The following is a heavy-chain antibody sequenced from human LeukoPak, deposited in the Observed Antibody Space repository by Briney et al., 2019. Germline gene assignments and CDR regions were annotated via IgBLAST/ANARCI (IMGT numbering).Heavy chain of an antibody. Sequence: SETLSLTCTVSGGSISSYYWSWIRQPPGKGLEWIGYIYTSGSTNYNPSLKSRVTISVDTSKNQFSLKLSSVTAADTAVYYCAGHNKYYDFWSGYSQLGGSDGAFDIWGQGTMVTVSS. CDR3: AGHNKYYDFWSGYSQLGGSDGAFDI. CDR2: IYTSGST. D-gene: IGHD3-3*01. V-gene: IGHV4-4*09. J-gene: IGHJ3*02. CDR1: GGSISSYY.